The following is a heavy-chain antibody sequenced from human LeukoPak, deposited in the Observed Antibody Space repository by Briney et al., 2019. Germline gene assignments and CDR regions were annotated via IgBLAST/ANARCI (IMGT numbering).Heavy chain of an antibody. CDR3: AKVVQYTASTGTGLGY. CDR2: IWYDGSYK. D-gene: IGHD6-13*01. Sequence: GGSLRLSCAASGFTFINYGMHWVRQAPGKGLDWVAVIWYDGSYKYYADSVKGRFTISRDNSKNTLYLQMNSLRAEDTAIYYCAKVVQYTASTGTGLGYWGQGTLVTVSS. J-gene: IGHJ4*02. V-gene: IGHV3-33*06. CDR1: GFTFINYG.